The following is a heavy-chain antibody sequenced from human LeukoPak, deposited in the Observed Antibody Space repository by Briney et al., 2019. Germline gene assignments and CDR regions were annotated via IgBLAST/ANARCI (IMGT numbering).Heavy chain of an antibody. V-gene: IGHV4-30-4*01. Sequence: SETLSLTCTVSGGSISGGDYYWSWIRQPPGKGLEWIGYIYYSGSTYYNPSLKSRVTISVDTSKNQFSLKLSSVTAADTAVYYCARGGTHSNYGSEWFDPWGQGTLVTVSS. CDR2: IYYSGST. J-gene: IGHJ5*02. CDR1: GGSISGGDYY. D-gene: IGHD4-11*01. CDR3: ARGGTHSNYGSEWFDP.